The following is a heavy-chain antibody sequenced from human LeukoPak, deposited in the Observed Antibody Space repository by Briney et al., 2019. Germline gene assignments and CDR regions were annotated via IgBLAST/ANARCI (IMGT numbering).Heavy chain of an antibody. CDR3: HLGATNGFDY. V-gene: IGHV3-30-3*01. CDR2: ISYDGSNK. CDR1: GFTFSSYA. Sequence: GGSLRLSCAASGFTFSSYAMHWVRQAPGKGLEWEAVISYDGSNKYYADSVKGRFTISRDNSKNTLYLQMNSLRAEDTAVYYCHLGATNGFDYWGQGTLVTVSS. J-gene: IGHJ4*02. D-gene: IGHD1-26*01.